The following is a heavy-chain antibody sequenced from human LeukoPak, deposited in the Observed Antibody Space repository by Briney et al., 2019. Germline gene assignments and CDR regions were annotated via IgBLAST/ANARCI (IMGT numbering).Heavy chain of an antibody. CDR2: IKQDGSEK. J-gene: IGHJ6*03. V-gene: IGHV3-7*01. CDR1: GFTFSSYW. D-gene: IGHD5-18*01. CDR3: ARSVDTAMAYYYYYMDV. Sequence: GGSLRLSCAASGFTFSSYWMSWVRQAPGKGLEWVANIKQDGSEKYYVDSVKGRFTISRDNAKNSLYLQMNSLRAEDTAVYYCARSVDTAMAYYYYYMDVWGKGTTVTVSS.